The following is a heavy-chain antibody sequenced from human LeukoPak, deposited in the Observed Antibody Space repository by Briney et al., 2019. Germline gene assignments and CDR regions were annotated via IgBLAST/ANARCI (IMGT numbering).Heavy chain of an antibody. CDR1: GYTFTGYY. CDR3: ASLTGFPYSSSWYGVNDQGY. CDR2: INPNSGGT. J-gene: IGHJ4*02. D-gene: IGHD6-13*01. V-gene: IGHV1-2*02. Sequence: ASVKVSCKASGYTFTGYYMHWVRQAPGQGLEWRGWINPNSGGTNYAQKFQGRVTMTRDTSISTAYMELSRLRTDDTAVYYCASLTGFPYSSSWYGVNDQGYWGQGTLVTVSS.